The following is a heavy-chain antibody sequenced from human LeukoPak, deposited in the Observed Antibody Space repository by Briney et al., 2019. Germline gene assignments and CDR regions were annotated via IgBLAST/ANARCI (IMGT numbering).Heavy chain of an antibody. CDR3: ARHEGDGYNYGGYFDY. V-gene: IGHV5-51*01. J-gene: IGHJ4*02. Sequence: GESLKISCKASGYSITSYWIGWVRQMPGKGLEWMGNIYPGDSDTRYSPSFQGQVTISADKSISTAYLQWSSLKASDTAMYYCARHEGDGYNYGGYFDYWGQGTLVTVSS. D-gene: IGHD5-24*01. CDR1: GYSITSYW. CDR2: IYPGDSDT.